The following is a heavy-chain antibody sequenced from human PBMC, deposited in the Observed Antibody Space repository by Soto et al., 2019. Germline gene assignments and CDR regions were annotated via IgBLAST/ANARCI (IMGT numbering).Heavy chain of an antibody. CDR3: AREALPIEYYFDY. D-gene: IGHD2-15*01. V-gene: IGHV3-30-3*01. J-gene: IGHJ4*02. Sequence: QVQLVESGGGVVQPGRSLRLSCAASGFTFSSYAMHWVRQAPGKGLEWVAVISYDGSNKYYADSVKGRFTISRDNSKNTLYLQMNSLRAEDTAVYYCAREALPIEYYFDYWGQGTLVTVSS. CDR2: ISYDGSNK. CDR1: GFTFSSYA.